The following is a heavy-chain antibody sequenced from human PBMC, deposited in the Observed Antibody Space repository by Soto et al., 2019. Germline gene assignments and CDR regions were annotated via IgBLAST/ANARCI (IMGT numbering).Heavy chain of an antibody. D-gene: IGHD2-21*01. Sequence: PSETLSLTCTVSGGSISSGDYYWSWIRQPPGKGLEWIGYIYYSGSTYYNPSLKSRVTISVDTSKNQFSLKLSSVTAADTAVYYCARASSLWRAYFDYWGQGTLVTVSS. CDR2: IYYSGST. V-gene: IGHV4-30-4*01. J-gene: IGHJ4*02. CDR3: ARASSLWRAYFDY. CDR1: GGSISSGDYY.